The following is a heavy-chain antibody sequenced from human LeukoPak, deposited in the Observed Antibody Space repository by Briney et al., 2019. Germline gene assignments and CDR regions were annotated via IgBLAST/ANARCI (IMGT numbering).Heavy chain of an antibody. Sequence: SETLSLTCAVSGGSISSGGYSWSWIRQPPGKGLEWIGYIYHSGSTYYNPSLKSRVTISVDRSKNQFSLKLSSVTAADTAVYYCARRYITGWHMDYWGQGTLVTVSS. D-gene: IGHD6-19*01. CDR1: GGSISSGGYS. CDR2: IYHSGST. J-gene: IGHJ4*02. CDR3: ARRYITGWHMDY. V-gene: IGHV4-30-2*01.